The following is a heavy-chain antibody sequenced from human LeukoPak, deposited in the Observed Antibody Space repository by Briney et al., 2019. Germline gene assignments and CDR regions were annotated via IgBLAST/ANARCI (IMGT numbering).Heavy chain of an antibody. D-gene: IGHD2-15*01. J-gene: IGHJ4*02. CDR2: IHTSGST. Sequence: PSETLSLTCTVSGDFSTFYYWTWIRQPPGKELEWIGNIHTSGSTTYNPSLKSRVTMSIDTSKNQFSLRLSSVTAADTAVYYCARPGQSSWWIYFNYWGQGTLVTASS. V-gene: IGHV4-4*09. CDR1: GDFSTFYY. CDR3: ARPGQSSWWIYFNY.